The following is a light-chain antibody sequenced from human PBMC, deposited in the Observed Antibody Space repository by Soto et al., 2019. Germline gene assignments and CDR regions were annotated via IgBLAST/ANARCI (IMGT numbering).Light chain of an antibody. Sequence: DIPMTQSPSSLSASVGARVTITCRASQIINTYLHWYQHKPGKAPKLLISGASTLQSGVPSRFSGSGSGTEFALTISSLQPEDLATYYCQQSSSIPWTFGPGTKVEIK. CDR1: QIINTY. J-gene: IGKJ1*01. CDR2: GAS. V-gene: IGKV1-39*01. CDR3: QQSSSIPWT.